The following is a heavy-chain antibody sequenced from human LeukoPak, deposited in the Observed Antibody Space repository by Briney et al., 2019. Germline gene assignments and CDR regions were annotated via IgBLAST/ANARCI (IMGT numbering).Heavy chain of an antibody. CDR3: AHTQYYFASGGLDDGFDL. CDR1: GFSLSISGVG. D-gene: IGHD3-22*01. J-gene: IGHJ3*01. CDR2: IYWNDHK. Sequence: GSGPTPVNPTQTLTLTCTFSGFSLSISGVGVGWVRQPPGKALEWLALIYWNDHKRYSPTLKNRLTITKDTSKNQVVLAMTNMDPVDTATYYCAHTQYYFASGGLDDGFDLWGQGTLVTVSS. V-gene: IGHV2-5*01.